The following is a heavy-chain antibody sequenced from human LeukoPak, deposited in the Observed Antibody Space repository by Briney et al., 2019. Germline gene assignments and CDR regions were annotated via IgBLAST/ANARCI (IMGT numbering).Heavy chain of an antibody. CDR1: GGSISSGGYS. V-gene: IGHV4-30-2*01. CDR3: ARGRAFDY. Sequence: PSETLSLTCAVSGGSISSGGYSWSWIRQPPGKGLEWIGYINHSGSTNYNPSLKSRVTISVDTSKNQFSLKLSSVTAADTAVYYCARGRAFDYWGQGTLVTVSS. CDR2: INHSGST. J-gene: IGHJ4*02.